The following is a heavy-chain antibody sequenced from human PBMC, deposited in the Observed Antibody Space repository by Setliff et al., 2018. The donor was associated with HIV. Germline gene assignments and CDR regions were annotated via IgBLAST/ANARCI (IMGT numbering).Heavy chain of an antibody. V-gene: IGHV3-66*01. J-gene: IGHJ3*02. CDR2: IYSDDYT. CDR3: ARGVTLVRGGRGDI. CDR1: GFNVNNKY. Sequence: GESLKISCAASGFNVNNKYMSWVRQAPGKGLEWVSIIYSDDYTKYADSLKGRFTISRDTSKNTLYLQMNSLRAEDTAVYYCARGVTLVRGGRGDIWGQGTMVTVSS. D-gene: IGHD3-10*01.